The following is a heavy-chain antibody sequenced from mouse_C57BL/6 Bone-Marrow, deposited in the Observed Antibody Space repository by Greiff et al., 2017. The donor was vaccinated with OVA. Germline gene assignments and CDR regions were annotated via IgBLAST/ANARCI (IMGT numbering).Heavy chain of an antibody. Sequence: DVQLVESGGGLVKPGGSLKLSCAASGFTFSSYAMSWVRQTPEKRLEWVATISDGGSYTYYPDNVKGRFTISRDNAKNNLYLQMSHLKSEDTAMYYCARDRYYYGSSSYAMDYWGQGTSVTVSS. D-gene: IGHD1-1*01. CDR1: GFTFSSYA. CDR3: ARDRYYYGSSSYAMDY. V-gene: IGHV5-4*01. CDR2: ISDGGSYT. J-gene: IGHJ4*01.